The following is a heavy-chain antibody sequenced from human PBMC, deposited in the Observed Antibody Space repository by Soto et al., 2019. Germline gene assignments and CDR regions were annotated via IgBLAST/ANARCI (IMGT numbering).Heavy chain of an antibody. CDR2: ISAYNGNT. Sequence: ASVKVSCKASGYTFTSYGISWVRQAPGQGLEWMGWISAYNGNTNYAQKLQGRVTMTTDTSTSTAYMELRSLISDDTAVYYCARVVLRDFWSGYYNWFDPWGQGTLVTVSS. CDR1: GYTFTSYG. CDR3: ARVVLRDFWSGYYNWFDP. J-gene: IGHJ5*02. V-gene: IGHV1-18*01. D-gene: IGHD3-3*01.